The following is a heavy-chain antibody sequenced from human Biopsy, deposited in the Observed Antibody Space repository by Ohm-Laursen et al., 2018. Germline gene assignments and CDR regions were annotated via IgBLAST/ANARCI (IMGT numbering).Heavy chain of an antibody. D-gene: IGHD1-26*01. J-gene: IGHJ4*02. CDR3: AGAGGHSF. V-gene: IGHV3-23*01. Sequence: SLRLSRAASGFTFSSYAMTWFRQAPGKGLEWVSTISGNSDIIYDTDSVKGRFTVSRDNSKATVYLQMNALRVDDTAMYYCAGAGGHSFWGQGTLVTVSS. CDR1: GFTFSSYA. CDR2: ISGNSDII.